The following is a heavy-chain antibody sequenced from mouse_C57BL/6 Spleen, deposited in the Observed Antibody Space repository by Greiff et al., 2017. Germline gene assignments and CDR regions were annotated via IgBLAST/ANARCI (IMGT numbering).Heavy chain of an antibody. CDR1: GYTFTSYW. V-gene: IGHV1-69*01. D-gene: IGHD1-1*01. Sequence: QVQLQQPGAELVMPGASVKLSCKASGYTFTSYWMHWVKQRPGQGLEWIGEIDPSDSYTNYNQKFKGKSTLTVDKSSSTAYMQLSSLTSEDSAVYYCASRILRAMDYWGKGTSVTVSS. CDR3: ASRILRAMDY. CDR2: IDPSDSYT. J-gene: IGHJ4*01.